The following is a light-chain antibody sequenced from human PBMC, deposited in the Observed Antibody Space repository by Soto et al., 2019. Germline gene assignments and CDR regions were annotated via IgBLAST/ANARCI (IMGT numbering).Light chain of an antibody. V-gene: IGKV3-20*01. J-gene: IGKJ1*01. Sequence: EIVLTQSPGTLSLSPGERATLSCRASQSVSSSYLAWYQQKPGPAHRLLIYGASRRTTGIPNRFSGSGSATDFTLTISRLEPEDFAVYYCQQYGSSPQTFGQGTKVEIK. CDR3: QQYGSSPQT. CDR1: QSVSSSY. CDR2: GAS.